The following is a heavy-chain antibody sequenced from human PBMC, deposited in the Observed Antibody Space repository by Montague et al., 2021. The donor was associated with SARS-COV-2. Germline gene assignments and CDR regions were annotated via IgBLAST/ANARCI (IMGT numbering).Heavy chain of an antibody. V-gene: IGHV4-34*01. J-gene: IGHJ6*02. CDR2: INHSGST. D-gene: IGHD2-2*01. Sequence: SETLSLTYAVYGGSFSGYYWSWIRQPPGKGLEWIGEINHSGSTNYNPSLKSRVTISVDTSKNQFSLNMSSVTAADTAVYYCARVRAVPAAMRIFTLGRSYYGMDVWGQGTTVTVSS. CDR1: GGSFSGYY. CDR3: ARVRAVPAAMRIFTLGRSYYGMDV.